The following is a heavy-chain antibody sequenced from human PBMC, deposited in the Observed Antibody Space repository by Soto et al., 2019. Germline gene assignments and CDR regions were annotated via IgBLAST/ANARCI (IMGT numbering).Heavy chain of an antibody. CDR3: ARDGYSYGTIIPFDY. J-gene: IGHJ4*02. D-gene: IGHD5-18*01. CDR1: GGSISSYY. V-gene: IGHV4-59*01. CDR2: IYYSGST. Sequence: SETLSLTCTVSGGSISSYYWSWIRQPPGKGLEWIGYIYYSGSTNYNPSLKSRVTISVDTSKNQFSLKLSSVTAADTAVYYCARDGYSYGTIIPFDYWGQGTLVTVSS.